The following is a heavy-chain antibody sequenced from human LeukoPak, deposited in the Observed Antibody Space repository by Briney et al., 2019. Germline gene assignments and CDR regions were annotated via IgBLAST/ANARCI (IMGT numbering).Heavy chain of an antibody. CDR2: IIPIFGTT. CDR1: GGTFSTYA. V-gene: IGHV1-69*05. CDR3: ARSSPHGYDDTSGYFDS. J-gene: IGHJ4*02. Sequence: ASVKVSCKASGGTFSTYAIHWVRQAPGQGLEWMGGIIPIFGTTNYAKNFQGRVTMSTGESSSTAYMELSSLRSEDTAVYYCARSSPHGYDDTSGYFDSWGQGTQVTVSS. D-gene: IGHD3-22*01.